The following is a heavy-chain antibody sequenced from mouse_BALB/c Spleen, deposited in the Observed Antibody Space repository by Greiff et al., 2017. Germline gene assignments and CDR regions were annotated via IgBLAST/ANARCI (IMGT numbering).Heavy chain of an antibody. CDR1: GYTFTSYW. Sequence: VQLQESGAELAKPGASVKMSCKASGYTFTSYWMHWVKQRPGQGLEWIEYINPSTGYTEYNQKFKDKATLTADKSSSTAYMQLSSLTSEDSAVYYCARSGVRGDYWGQGTTLTVSS. CDR3: ARSGVRGDY. J-gene: IGHJ2*01. V-gene: IGHV1-7*01. D-gene: IGHD2-14*01. CDR2: INPSTGYT.